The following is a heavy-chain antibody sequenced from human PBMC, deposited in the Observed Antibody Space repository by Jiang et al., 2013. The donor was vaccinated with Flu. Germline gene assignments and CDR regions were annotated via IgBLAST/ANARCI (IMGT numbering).Heavy chain of an antibody. CDR3: ARAGYSSGDDAFDI. J-gene: IGHJ3*02. V-gene: IGHV5-10-1*01. Sequence: GLEWMGRIDPSDSYTNYSPSFQGHVTISADKSISTAYLQWSSLKASDTAMYYCARAGYSSGDDAFDIWGQGTMVTVSS. D-gene: IGHD6-19*01. CDR2: IDPSDSYT.